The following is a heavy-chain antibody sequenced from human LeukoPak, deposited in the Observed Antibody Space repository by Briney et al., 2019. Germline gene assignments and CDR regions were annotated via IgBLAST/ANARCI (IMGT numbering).Heavy chain of an antibody. D-gene: IGHD6-19*01. Sequence: SETLSLTCTVSGGPISSYYWSWIRQPPGKGLEWIGYIYYSGSTNYNPSLKSRVTISVDTSKNQFSLKLSSVTAADTAVYYCARESGSSGWYDYYYYMDVWGKGTTVTVSS. CDR2: IYYSGST. CDR3: ARESGSSGWYDYYYYMDV. J-gene: IGHJ6*03. V-gene: IGHV4-59*01. CDR1: GGPISSYY.